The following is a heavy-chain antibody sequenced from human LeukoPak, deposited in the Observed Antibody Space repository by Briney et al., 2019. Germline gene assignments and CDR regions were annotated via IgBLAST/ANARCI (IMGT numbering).Heavy chain of an antibody. CDR3: ASASWDYVWGSYRSKDDY. CDR1: GYTFTCYY. J-gene: IGHJ4*02. Sequence: ASVKVSCKASGYTFTCYYMHWVRQAPGQGGEWRGWINPNSGDTNYAQKFQGRVTMTRDTSISTAYMELSRLRSDDTAVYYCASASWDYVWGSYRSKDDYWGQGTLVTVSS. D-gene: IGHD3-16*02. V-gene: IGHV1-2*02. CDR2: INPNSGDT.